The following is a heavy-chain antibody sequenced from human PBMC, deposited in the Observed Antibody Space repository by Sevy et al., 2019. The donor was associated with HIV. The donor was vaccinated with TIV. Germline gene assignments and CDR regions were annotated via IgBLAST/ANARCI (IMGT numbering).Heavy chain of an antibody. Sequence: GGSLRLSCVASGFTLNSYWMSWVRQAPGKGLEWVANIKQDGSVKYYVNSVKGRFTISRDNARNLLYLQMNSLRVENTALYYCVRAIAADGSFWGQGTLVTVSS. CDR2: IKQDGSVK. CDR3: VRAIAADGSF. D-gene: IGHD6-13*01. CDR1: GFTLNSYW. V-gene: IGHV3-7*01. J-gene: IGHJ4*02.